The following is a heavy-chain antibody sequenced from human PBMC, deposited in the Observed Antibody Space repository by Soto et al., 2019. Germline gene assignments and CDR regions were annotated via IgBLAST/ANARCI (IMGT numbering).Heavy chain of an antibody. CDR1: GYTFTNYG. J-gene: IGHJ4*02. Sequence: QVQLVQCGAEVKKPGASVKVSCKASGYTFTNYGIHWVRQAPGQRLEWMGWINAANGYTKYSQKFQGRVTITRDTSASIAYMELSSLRSEDTAVYYCARGIAVAGNYWGQGTLVTVSS. CDR3: ARGIAVAGNY. D-gene: IGHD6-19*01. V-gene: IGHV1-3*01. CDR2: INAANGYT.